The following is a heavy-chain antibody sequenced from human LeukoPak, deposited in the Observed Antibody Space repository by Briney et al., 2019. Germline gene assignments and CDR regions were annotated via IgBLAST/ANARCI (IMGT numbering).Heavy chain of an antibody. CDR2: IYFSGST. V-gene: IGHV4-59*01. Sequence: PSETLSLTCTVSGGSISSYYWSWIRQPPGKGLEWFGYIYFSGSTNYNPSLKSRVTISVDTYTHQFSRNLTSVTAADTALYYCVRFVVLTATRYFDIWGRGTMVTVSS. J-gene: IGHJ3*02. CDR1: GGSISSYY. D-gene: IGHD2-21*02. CDR3: VRFVVLTATRYFDI.